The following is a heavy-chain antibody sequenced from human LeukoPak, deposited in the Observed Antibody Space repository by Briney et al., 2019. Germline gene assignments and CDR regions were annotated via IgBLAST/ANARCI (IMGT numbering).Heavy chain of an antibody. V-gene: IGHV3-7*03. D-gene: IGHD3-10*01. Sequence: GESLRLSCAASGFTFTTYWMSWVRQAPGKGLEWVANIKQDGTEKYYVDSVKGRFTISRDNSKNTLYLQMNDLRPEDTAKYYCAKRNTMIRGGPCFDHWGQGLLVTVSS. CDR1: GFTFTTYW. CDR2: IKQDGTEK. CDR3: AKRNTMIRGGPCFDH. J-gene: IGHJ4*02.